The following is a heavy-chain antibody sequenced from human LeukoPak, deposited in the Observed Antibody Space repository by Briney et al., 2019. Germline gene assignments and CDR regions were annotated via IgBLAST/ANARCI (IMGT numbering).Heavy chain of an antibody. CDR1: GGTFSSYA. CDR3: ARSSGWHNDAFDI. CDR2: IIPILGIA. J-gene: IGHJ3*02. V-gene: IGHV1-69*04. D-gene: IGHD6-19*01. Sequence: APVKVSCKASGGTFSSYAISWVRQAPGQGLEWMGRIIPILGIANYAQKFQGRVTITADKSTSTAYMELSSLRSEDTAVYYCARSSGWHNDAFDIWGQGTMVTVSS.